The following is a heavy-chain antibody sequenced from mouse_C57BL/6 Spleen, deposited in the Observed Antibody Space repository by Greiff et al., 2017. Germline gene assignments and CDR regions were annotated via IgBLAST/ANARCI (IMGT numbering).Heavy chain of an antibody. CDR2: IYPGDGDT. CDR1: GYAFSSYW. CDR3: AREDYYGSTLDY. J-gene: IGHJ2*01. D-gene: IGHD1-1*01. V-gene: IGHV1-80*01. Sequence: QVQLQQSGAELVKPGASVKISCKASGYAFSSYWMNWVKQRPGKGLEWIGQIYPGDGDTNYNGKFKGKATLTADKSSSTAYMQLSSRTSEDSAVYFCAREDYYGSTLDYWGQGTTLTVSS.